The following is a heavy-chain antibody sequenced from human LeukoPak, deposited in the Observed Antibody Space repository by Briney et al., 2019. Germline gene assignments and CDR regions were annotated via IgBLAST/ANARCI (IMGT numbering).Heavy chain of an antibody. J-gene: IGHJ4*02. D-gene: IGHD1-26*01. CDR1: GYIFSDYY. CDR3: ARDKGPRWEDY. Sequence: ASVKVSCKASGYIFSDYYMRWVRQAPGQGLEWMGWINPNGGGTNYAQKFQGRVTMTRDRSISTVHMDLSRLTYDDTAVYYCARDKGPRWEDYWGQGTLVTVSS. V-gene: IGHV1-2*02. CDR2: INPNGGGT.